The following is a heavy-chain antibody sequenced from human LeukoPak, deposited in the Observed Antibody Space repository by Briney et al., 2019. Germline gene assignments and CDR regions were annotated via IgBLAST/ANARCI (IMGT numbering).Heavy chain of an antibody. CDR2: ISGSSSTI. CDR3: AHGSMYQLDY. D-gene: IGHD2-2*01. Sequence: GGSLRLSCAASGFTFSDYYMSWIRQAPGKGLEWVSYISGSSSTIYYADSVKGRFSISRDNAKNSLYLQMNSLRAEDTAVYYCAHGSMYQLDYWGQGTLVTVSS. J-gene: IGHJ4*02. V-gene: IGHV3-11*01. CDR1: GFTFSDYY.